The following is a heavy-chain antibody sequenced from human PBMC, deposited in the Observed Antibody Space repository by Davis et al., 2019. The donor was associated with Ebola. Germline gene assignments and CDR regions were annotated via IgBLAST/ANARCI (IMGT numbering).Heavy chain of an antibody. CDR1: GDSIRSYY. Sequence: SETLSLTCTVSGDSIRSYYWSWIRQPPGKGLEWIGEINHSGSTNYNPSLKSRVTISVDTSKHQFSLKLSSVTAADTAVYYCARGVRFLEWLLISGWFDPWGQGTLVTVSS. V-gene: IGHV4-34*01. J-gene: IGHJ5*02. CDR2: INHSGST. CDR3: ARGVRFLEWLLISGWFDP. D-gene: IGHD3-3*01.